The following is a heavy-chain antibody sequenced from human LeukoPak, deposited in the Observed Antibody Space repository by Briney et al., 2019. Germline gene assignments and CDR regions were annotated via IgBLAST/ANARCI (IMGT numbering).Heavy chain of an antibody. CDR1: GGSFSGYY. V-gene: IGHV4-34*01. Sequence: SETLSLTCAVYGGSFSGYYWSWIRQPPGKGLEWIGEINHSGSTNYNPSLKSRVTISVDTPKNQFSLKLSSVTAADTAVYYCARAPSVRSMDVWGQGTTVTVSS. J-gene: IGHJ6*02. D-gene: IGHD2-8*01. CDR3: ARAPSVRSMDV. CDR2: INHSGST.